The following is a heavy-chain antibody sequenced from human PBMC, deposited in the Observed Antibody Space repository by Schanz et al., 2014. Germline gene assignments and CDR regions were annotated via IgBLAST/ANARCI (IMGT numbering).Heavy chain of an antibody. CDR1: GFTFSSYG. V-gene: IGHV3-21*04. CDR3: AREQIMAAAGLVDY. J-gene: IGHJ4*02. D-gene: IGHD6-13*01. Sequence: VQLVESGGGVVQFGRSLRLSCVASGFTFSSYGMHWVRQAPGKGLEWVSSISSSSSYIYYADSVKGRFTISRDNAKNSLYLQMNSLRAEDTAVYYCAREQIMAAAGLVDYWGQGTLVTVSS. CDR2: ISSSSSYI.